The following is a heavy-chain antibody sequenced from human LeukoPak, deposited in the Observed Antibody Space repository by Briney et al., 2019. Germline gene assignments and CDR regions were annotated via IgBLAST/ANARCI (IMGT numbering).Heavy chain of an antibody. CDR3: ARGTTVVTYYFDY. V-gene: IGHV4-59*08. CDR1: GGSIRNYY. Sequence: PSETLSLTCTVSGGSIRNYYWSWIRQPPGKGLEWIGYIYYSATTNYNPSLKSRVTISVDTSKNQFSLKLSSVTAADTAVYYCARGTTVVTYYFDYWGQGTLVTVSS. J-gene: IGHJ4*02. CDR2: IYYSATT. D-gene: IGHD4-23*01.